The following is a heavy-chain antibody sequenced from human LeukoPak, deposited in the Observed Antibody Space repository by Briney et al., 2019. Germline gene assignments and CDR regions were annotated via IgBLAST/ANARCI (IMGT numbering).Heavy chain of an antibody. CDR1: GFTFSSYA. D-gene: IGHD6-13*01. CDR3: ARDNSAAAAFDY. J-gene: IGHJ4*02. V-gene: IGHV3-30*04. CDR2: ISYDGSNK. Sequence: SGGSLRLSCSASGFTFSSYAMHWVRQAPGKGLEWVAVISYDGSNKYYADSVKGRFTISRDNSKNTLYLQMNSLRAEDTALYYCARDNSAAAAFDYWGQGTLVTVSS.